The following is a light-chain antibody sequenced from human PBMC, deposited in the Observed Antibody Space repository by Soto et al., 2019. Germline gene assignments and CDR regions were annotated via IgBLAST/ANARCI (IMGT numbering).Light chain of an antibody. CDR3: SSYTSSTTLYV. Sequence: QSALTQPASVSGSPGQSLTISCTGTSSDVGGYKYVSWYQQHPGKAPKLMIYDVSNRPSGVSNRFSGSKSGNTASLTISGLQAEDEADYYCSSYTSSTTLYVFGTGTKVTVL. V-gene: IGLV2-14*03. J-gene: IGLJ1*01. CDR1: SSDVGGYKY. CDR2: DVS.